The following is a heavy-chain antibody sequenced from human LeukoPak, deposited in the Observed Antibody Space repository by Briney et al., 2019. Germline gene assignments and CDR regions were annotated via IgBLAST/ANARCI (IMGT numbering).Heavy chain of an antibody. D-gene: IGHD2-21*02. V-gene: IGHV3-9*01. CDR3: AKSGVVVTATRAFDI. Sequence: GGSLRLSCAASGVTFNDYAMHWVRQAPGKGLEWVSGISWNSGSIGYADSVKGRFTISRDNAKNSLYLQMNSLRAEDTALYYCAKSGVVVTATRAFDIWGRGTMVTVSS. J-gene: IGHJ3*02. CDR2: ISWNSGSI. CDR1: GVTFNDYA.